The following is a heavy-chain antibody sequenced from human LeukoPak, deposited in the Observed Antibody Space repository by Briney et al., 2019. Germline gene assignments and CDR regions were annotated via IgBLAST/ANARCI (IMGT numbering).Heavy chain of an antibody. Sequence: ESGPTLVKPTQTLTLTCTFSGFSLSTSGVSVGWIRQPPGKALEWLALIYWNGDKRYSPSLRSRLTITKDTSKNQVVLTVTNMDPADTATYYCARRDGWFDPWGQGTLVTVSS. V-gene: IGHV2-5*01. J-gene: IGHJ5*02. CDR1: GFSLSTSGVS. CDR3: ARRDGWFDP. CDR2: IYWNGDK.